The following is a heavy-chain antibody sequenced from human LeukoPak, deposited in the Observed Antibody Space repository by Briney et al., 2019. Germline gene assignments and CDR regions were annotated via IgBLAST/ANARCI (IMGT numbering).Heavy chain of an antibody. CDR2: IIPILGIA. J-gene: IGHJ4*02. D-gene: IGHD6-13*01. CDR3: AREPTAAGHFDY. Sequence: SVKVSCKASGYTFTSYGISWVRQAPGQGLEWMGRIIPILGIANYAQKFQGRVTITADKSTSTAYMELSSLRSEDTAVYYCAREPTAAGHFDYWGQGTLVTVSS. CDR1: GYTFTSYG. V-gene: IGHV1-69*04.